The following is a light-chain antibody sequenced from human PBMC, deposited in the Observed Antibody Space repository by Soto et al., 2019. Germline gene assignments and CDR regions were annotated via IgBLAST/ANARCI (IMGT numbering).Light chain of an antibody. CDR2: AAA. J-gene: IGKJ2*01. CDR3: QQSYSTPYT. CDR1: QSISRY. V-gene: IGKV1-39*01. Sequence: DLQMTPSPSSLSASVGDSVTIICRASQSISRYLNWYQQRPGKAPKVLIYAAASLQSGVPSRFTGRRSVTEFTLTISSLLPEDLATYYWQQSYSTPYTFGQGPKVEIK.